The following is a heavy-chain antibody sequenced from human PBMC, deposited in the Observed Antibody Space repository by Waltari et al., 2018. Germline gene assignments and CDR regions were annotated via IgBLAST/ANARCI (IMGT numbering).Heavy chain of an antibody. CDR1: GFTFSSDS. D-gene: IGHD6-25*01. Sequence: EVQLVESGGGLVKPGGSLRLSCAASGFTFSSDSMNWVRQAPGKGLEWVSSISSSSSYIYYADSVKGRFTISRDNAKNSLYLQMNSLRAEDTAVYYCARDHLSGDPPYFDYWGQGTLVTVSS. V-gene: IGHV3-21*01. CDR2: ISSSSSYI. J-gene: IGHJ4*02. CDR3: ARDHLSGDPPYFDY.